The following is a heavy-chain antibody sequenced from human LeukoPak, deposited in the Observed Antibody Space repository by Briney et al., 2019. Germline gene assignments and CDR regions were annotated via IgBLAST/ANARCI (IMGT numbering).Heavy chain of an antibody. CDR2: INPSGGST. CDR1: GYTFTSYF. Sequence: GASVKVSCKASGYTFTSYFMHWVRQAPGQGLEWMGIINPSGGSTSYAQKFQGRVTMTRDTSTSTVYMELSSLRPEDTAVYYCATGGPIMITFGGVTGPDFDYWGQGTLVTVSS. V-gene: IGHV1-46*01. D-gene: IGHD3-16*01. CDR3: ATGGPIMITFGGVTGPDFDY. J-gene: IGHJ4*02.